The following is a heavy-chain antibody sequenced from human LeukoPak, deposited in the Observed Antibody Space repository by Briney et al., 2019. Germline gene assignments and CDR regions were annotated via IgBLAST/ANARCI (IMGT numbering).Heavy chain of an antibody. CDR1: GFTFSSYG. CDR3: ANLLVYFYYMDV. J-gene: IGHJ6*03. D-gene: IGHD2-15*01. V-gene: IGHV3-30*18. Sequence: TGGSLRLSCAASGFTFSSYGMHWVRQAPGKGLEWVAVISYDGSNKYYADSVKGRFTISRDNSKNTLYLQMNSLRAEDTAVYYCANLLVYFYYMDVWGKGTTVTVSS. CDR2: ISYDGSNK.